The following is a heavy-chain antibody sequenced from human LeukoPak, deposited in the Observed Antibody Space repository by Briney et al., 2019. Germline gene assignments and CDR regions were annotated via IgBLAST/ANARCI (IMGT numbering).Heavy chain of an antibody. CDR3: ARHRRFPHYYYMDV. V-gene: IGHV4-34*01. Sequence: SETLSLTCAVYGGSFSGYYWSWIRQPPGKGLEWIGEINHSGSTNYNPSLKSRVTISVDTSKNQFSLKLSSVTAADTAVYYCARHRRFPHYYYMDVWGKGTTVTISS. J-gene: IGHJ6*03. D-gene: IGHD3-10*01. CDR2: INHSGST. CDR1: GGSFSGYY.